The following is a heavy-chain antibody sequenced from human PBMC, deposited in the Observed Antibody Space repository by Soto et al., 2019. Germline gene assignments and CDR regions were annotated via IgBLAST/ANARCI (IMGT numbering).Heavy chain of an antibody. J-gene: IGHJ5*02. CDR2: INAGNGNT. V-gene: IGHV1-3*01. Sequence: ASVKVSCKASGYTFTSYAMHWVRPAPGQRLEWMGWINAGNGNTKYSQKFQGRVTITRDTSASTAYMELSSLRSEDTAVYYCATVLFWSGTNWFDPWGQGTLVTVSS. CDR1: GYTFTSYA. D-gene: IGHD3-3*01. CDR3: ATVLFWSGTNWFDP.